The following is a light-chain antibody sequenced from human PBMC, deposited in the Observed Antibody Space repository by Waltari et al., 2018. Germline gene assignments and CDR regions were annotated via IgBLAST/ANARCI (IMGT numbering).Light chain of an antibody. Sequence: DIQMTQSPSTLSASVGDRVTITRRESQSISNYVNWYQQKPGKAPKFLVYCASSLQSGVPSRFSGSGSGTDFTLTISSLQPEDFATYYCQQSYTMPYTFGQGTKLEIK. CDR1: QSISNY. V-gene: IGKV1-39*01. CDR3: QQSYTMPYT. CDR2: CAS. J-gene: IGKJ2*01.